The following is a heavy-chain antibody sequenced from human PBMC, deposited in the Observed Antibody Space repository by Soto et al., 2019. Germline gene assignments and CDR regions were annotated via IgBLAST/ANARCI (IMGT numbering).Heavy chain of an antibody. CDR1: GFTLSTYE. J-gene: IGHJ6*02. V-gene: IGHV3-13*01. CDR3: ARIRIEDGYNYVYYYGMDV. Sequence: GGSLRLSCAASGFTLSTYEMHWVLQATGKXLEWVAAITYAGDTYYTGSVKGRLTVSRESDKNSLYLQMNSLKDGDTAVYYCARIRIEDGYNYVYYYGMDVWGQGTTVTVSS. D-gene: IGHD5-12*01. CDR2: ITYAGDT.